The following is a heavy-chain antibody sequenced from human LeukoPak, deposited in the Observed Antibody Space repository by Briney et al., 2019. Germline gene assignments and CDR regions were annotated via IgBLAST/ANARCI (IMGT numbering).Heavy chain of an antibody. D-gene: IGHD6-13*01. Sequence: ASVKVSCKASGYTFTGYYMHWVRQAPGQGLECMGIINPSGGSTSYAQKFQGRVTMTRDMSTSTVYMELSSLRSEDTAVYYCARGGRWRYSSSWYPHSNYYYYMDVWGKGTTVTISS. V-gene: IGHV1-46*01. CDR1: GYTFTGYY. CDR3: ARGGRWRYSSSWYPHSNYYYYMDV. J-gene: IGHJ6*03. CDR2: INPSGGST.